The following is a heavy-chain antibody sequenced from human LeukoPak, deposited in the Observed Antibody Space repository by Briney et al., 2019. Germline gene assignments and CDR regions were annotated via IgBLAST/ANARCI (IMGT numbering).Heavy chain of an antibody. CDR1: GYTFTSYY. V-gene: IGHV1-46*01. D-gene: IGHD4-23*01. CDR3: ARGRNTVVTRYRAFDI. J-gene: IGHJ3*02. CDR2: INPSGGST. Sequence: ASVKVSCKASGYTFTSYYMHWVRQAPGQGLEWMGIINPSGGSTSYAQKFQGRVTMTRDMSTSTVYMELSSLRSEDTAVYYCARGRNTVVTRYRAFDIWGQGTMVTVSS.